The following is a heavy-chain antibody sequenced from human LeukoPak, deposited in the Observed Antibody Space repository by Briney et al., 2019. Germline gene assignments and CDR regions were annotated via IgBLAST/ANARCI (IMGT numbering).Heavy chain of an antibody. J-gene: IGHJ4*02. V-gene: IGHV3-48*01. Sequence: GGSLRLSCAASGFTFSSYSMNWVRQAPGKGPEWVSYISTSSSIIDYADSVKGRFTISRDNAKNSLYLQMNSLRAEDTAVYYCARARGYSYGYSDNWGQGTLVTVSS. D-gene: IGHD5-18*01. CDR2: ISTSSSII. CDR3: ARARGYSYGYSDN. CDR1: GFTFSSYS.